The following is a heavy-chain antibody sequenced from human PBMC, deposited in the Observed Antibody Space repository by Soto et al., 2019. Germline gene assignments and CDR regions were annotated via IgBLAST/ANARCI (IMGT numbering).Heavy chain of an antibody. CDR3: AKWSGYGDL. CDR2: ISIGGTHT. D-gene: IGHD5-12*01. CDR1: GFTFSSYS. V-gene: IGHV3-23*01. J-gene: IGHJ4*02. Sequence: EVQLLESGGGLVQPGGSLRLSCAVSGFTFSSYSFTWVRQAPGKGLQWVSGISIGGTHTFYADSVKGRFTISRDNSKTTVYLQMHSLRAEDTAVYYCAKWSGYGDLWGQGTLVIVAS.